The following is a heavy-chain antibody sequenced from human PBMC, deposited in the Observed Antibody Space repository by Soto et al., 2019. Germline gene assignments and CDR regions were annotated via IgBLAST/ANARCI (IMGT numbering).Heavy chain of an antibody. CDR1: GFTFSSYA. CDR3: ARVNLWFGELLYSMDV. J-gene: IGHJ6*02. D-gene: IGHD3-10*01. V-gene: IGHV3-64*04. Sequence: GGSLRLSCSASGFTFSSYAMHWVRQTPGKGLEYVSAISSNGGSTYYADSAKGRFTISRDNSKNTLYLQMNSLRAEDTAVYYCARVNLWFGELLYSMDVWGQGTTVTVSS. CDR2: ISSNGGST.